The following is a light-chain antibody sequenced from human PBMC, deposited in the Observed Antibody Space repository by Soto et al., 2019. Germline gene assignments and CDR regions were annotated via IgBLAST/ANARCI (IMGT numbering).Light chain of an antibody. CDR2: RNN. CDR3: AAWDDSLGGWV. Sequence: QLVLTQPPSASGTPGQRVTISCSGGSSNIGSSSVYWFQQLPGTAPKLLIYRNNQRPSGVPDRFSGSKSGTSASLAISGLRSEDEADYYCAAWDDSLGGWVFGGGTQLTVL. J-gene: IGLJ3*02. CDR1: SSNIGSSS. V-gene: IGLV1-47*01.